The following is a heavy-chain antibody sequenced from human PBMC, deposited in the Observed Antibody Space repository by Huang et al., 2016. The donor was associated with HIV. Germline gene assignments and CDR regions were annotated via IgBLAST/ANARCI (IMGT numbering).Heavy chain of an antibody. CDR2: MYYTAPT. V-gene: IGHV4-30-4*08. D-gene: IGHD2-15*01. CDR1: GDSISRGGYL. CDR3: ARDRITQCNGGRCYSDWSDP. J-gene: IGHJ5*02. Sequence: QVQLQESGLGPVKPSQTLSLTCTVSGDSISRGGYLWSWIRQSPGTGLEWVGSMYYTAPTSYNPSRRMRVTMSVDTSKNQFSLRLTSGTAEDTAVYYCARDRITQCNGGRCYSDWSDPWGQGTLVIVSS.